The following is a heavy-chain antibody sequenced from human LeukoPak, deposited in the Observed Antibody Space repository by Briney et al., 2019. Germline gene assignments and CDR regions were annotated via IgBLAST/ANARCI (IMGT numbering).Heavy chain of an antibody. CDR3: WSWGATTGDNFDY. J-gene: IGHJ4*02. V-gene: IGHV4-39*01. CDR1: GGSISSSSYY. D-gene: IGHD1-26*01. CDR2: IYYSGST. Sequence: PSETLSLTCTVSGGSISSSSYYWGWIRQPPGKGLEWIGSIYYSGSTYYNPSLKSRVTISVDTSKNQFSLKLSSVTAADTAVYHCWSWGATTGDNFDYWGQGTLVTVSS.